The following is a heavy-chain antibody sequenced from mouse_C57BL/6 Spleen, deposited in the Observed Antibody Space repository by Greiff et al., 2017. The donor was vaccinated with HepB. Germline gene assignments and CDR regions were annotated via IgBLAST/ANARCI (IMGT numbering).Heavy chain of an antibody. CDR3: ARDYGSSSYAMDY. CDR1: GYTFTDYN. V-gene: IGHV1-18*01. J-gene: IGHJ4*01. CDR2: INPNNGGT. D-gene: IGHD1-1*01. Sequence: EVKLVESGPELVKPGASVKIPCKASGYTFTDYNMDWVKQSHGKSLEWIGDINPNNGGTIYNQKFKGKATLTVDKSSSTAYMELRSLTSEDTAVYYCARDYGSSSYAMDYWGQGTSVTVSS.